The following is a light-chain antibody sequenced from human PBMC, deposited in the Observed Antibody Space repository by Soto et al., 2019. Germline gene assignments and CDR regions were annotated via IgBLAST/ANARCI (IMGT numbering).Light chain of an antibody. J-gene: IGKJ1*01. V-gene: IGKV1-5*01. CDR2: AAS. CDR1: QSINTW. CDR3: QHYNSYSEA. Sequence: DIQMTQSPSTLSASIGDRVTITCRASQSINTWLAWYQQKPGTVPKLLIYAASSLHSGVPSRFSGSGSGTEFTLTISSLQPDDFATYYCQHYNSYSEAFGQGTKVDI.